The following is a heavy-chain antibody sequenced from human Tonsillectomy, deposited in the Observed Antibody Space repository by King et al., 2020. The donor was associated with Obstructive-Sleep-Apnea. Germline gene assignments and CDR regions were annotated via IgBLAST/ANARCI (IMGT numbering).Heavy chain of an antibody. D-gene: IGHD2-15*01. V-gene: IGHV3-15*01. Sequence: VQLVASGGGLVKPGGSLRLSCASSGFTFSNACMSWVRQAPGKGLGCVGRIKSKTDCGSTDYAAPVKGRFTISRDVSKNTLYLQMKSLKTEDTAVYYCTTAPPLYCSGGSCYFGYYFDYWGQGTLVTVSS. J-gene: IGHJ4*02. CDR1: GFTFSNAC. CDR2: IKSKTDCGST. CDR3: TTAPPLYCSGGSCYFGYYFDY.